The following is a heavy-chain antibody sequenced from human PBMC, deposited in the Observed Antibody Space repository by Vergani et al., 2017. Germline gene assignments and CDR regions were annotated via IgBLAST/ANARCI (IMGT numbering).Heavy chain of an antibody. D-gene: IGHD3-9*01. CDR2: IYTSGNP. V-gene: IGHV4-4*07. CDR1: GGPISIYY. J-gene: IGHJ2*01. CDR3: ARDPNYDIPTGYGLANYWYFDL. Sequence: QVQLQESGPGLVKPSETLSHTYTLSGGPISIYYWIGILQPAGGGLVCFGRIYTSGNPNYNPSLKSRVTMSVDTSKNQFSLKLRSVTAADTAVYYCARDPNYDIPTGYGLANYWYFDLWGRGTLVTVSS.